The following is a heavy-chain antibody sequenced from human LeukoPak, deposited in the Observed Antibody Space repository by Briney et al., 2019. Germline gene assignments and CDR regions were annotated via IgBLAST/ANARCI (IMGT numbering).Heavy chain of an antibody. J-gene: IGHJ3*02. CDR1: AGTFSSYA. V-gene: IGHV1-69*06. Sequence: ASVTVSCKASAGTFSSYAISWVRQAPGQGLEWMGGIIPIFGTANYAQKFQGRVTITADKSTSTAYMELSSLRSEDTAVYYCASSYGDYVFDAFDIWGQGTMVTVSS. D-gene: IGHD4-17*01. CDR3: ASSYGDYVFDAFDI. CDR2: IIPIFGTA.